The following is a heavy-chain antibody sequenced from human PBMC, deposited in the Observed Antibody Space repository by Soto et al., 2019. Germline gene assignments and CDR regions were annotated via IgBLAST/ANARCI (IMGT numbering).Heavy chain of an antibody. J-gene: IGHJ3*02. D-gene: IGHD2-15*01. Sequence: ASVKVSCKASGYTFTSYGITWVRQAPGQGLEWMGWINTYNGNTNYAQKLQGRVTMTTDTSTSTAYMELRSLRSDDTAVYYCARKVVVKGVDAFDIWGQGTMVTVSS. CDR2: INTYNGNT. V-gene: IGHV1-18*01. CDR3: ARKVVVKGVDAFDI. CDR1: GYTFTSYG.